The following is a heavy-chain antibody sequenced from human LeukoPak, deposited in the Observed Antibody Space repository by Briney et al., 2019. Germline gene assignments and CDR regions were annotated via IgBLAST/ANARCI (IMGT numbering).Heavy chain of an antibody. J-gene: IGHJ5*02. Sequence: SETLSLTCTVSGGSISSSSYYWGWIRQPPGKGLEWIGNIYYSGSTNYNPSLKSRVTISVDTSKNQFSLKLSSVTAADTAVYYCARAPYSSGWYYNWFDPWGQGTLVTVSS. CDR1: GGSISSSSYY. D-gene: IGHD6-19*01. V-gene: IGHV4-39*07. CDR3: ARAPYSSGWYYNWFDP. CDR2: IYYSGST.